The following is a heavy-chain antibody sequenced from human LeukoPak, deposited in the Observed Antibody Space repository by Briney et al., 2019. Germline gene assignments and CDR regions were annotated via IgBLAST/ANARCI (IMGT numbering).Heavy chain of an antibody. CDR3: ARVKTKTRYYYDSSGLPTAFDI. CDR2: ISSSSSYT. V-gene: IGHV3-11*05. J-gene: IGHJ3*02. CDR1: GFTFSDYY. Sequence: PGRSLRLPCAASGFTFSDYYMSWIRQAPGKGLEWVSYISSSSSYTNYADSVKGRFTISRDNAKNSLYLQMNSLRAEDTAVYYCARVKTKTRYYYDSSGLPTAFDIWGQGTMVTVSS. D-gene: IGHD3-22*01.